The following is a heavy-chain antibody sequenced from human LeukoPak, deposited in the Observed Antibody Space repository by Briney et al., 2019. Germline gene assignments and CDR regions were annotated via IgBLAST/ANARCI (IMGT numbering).Heavy chain of an antibody. CDR3: AKEPGYCSSTSCPGGVFSYGMDV. D-gene: IGHD2-2*01. V-gene: IGHV3-30*18. CDR1: GFTFSSYG. J-gene: IGHJ6*04. CDR2: ISYDGSNK. Sequence: GRSLRLSCAASGFTFSSYGMHWVRQAPGKGLEWVAVISYDGSNKYYADSVKGRFTISRDNSKNTLYLQMNSLRAEDTAVHYCAKEPGYCSSTSCPGGVFSYGMDVWGKGTTVTVSS.